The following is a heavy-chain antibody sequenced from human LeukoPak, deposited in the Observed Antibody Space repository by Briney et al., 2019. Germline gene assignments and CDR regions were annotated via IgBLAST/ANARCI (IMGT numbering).Heavy chain of an antibody. CDR1: GFIFSNYG. V-gene: IGHV3-33*01. CDR2: LSFDESQE. CDR3: TRGEEGWYFDV. Sequence: GASLQISCVASGFIFSNYGMHWVRPAPGRGLEWLGVLSFDESQEYYAESVKGRFTISRDNSRKTVYLQMNSLRGDDTGVYYCTRGEEGWYFDVWGRGTMVTVSS. J-gene: IGHJ2*01.